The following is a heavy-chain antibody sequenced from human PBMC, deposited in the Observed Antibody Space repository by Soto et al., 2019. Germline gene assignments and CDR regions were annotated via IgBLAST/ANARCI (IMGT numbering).Heavy chain of an antibody. D-gene: IGHD5-12*01. V-gene: IGHV5-51*01. CDR3: ARGPHDRGYSGYDDGLGYYMDV. CDR1: GYSFTSYW. Sequence: PGESLKISCKGSGYSFTSYWIGWVRQMPGKGLEWMGIIYPGDSDTRYSPSFQGQVTISADKSISTAYLQWSSLKASDTAMYYCARGPHDRGYSGYDDGLGYYMDVWGKGTTVTVSS. J-gene: IGHJ6*03. CDR2: IYPGDSDT.